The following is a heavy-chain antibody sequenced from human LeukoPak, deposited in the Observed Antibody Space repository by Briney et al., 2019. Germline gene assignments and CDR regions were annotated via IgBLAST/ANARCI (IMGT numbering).Heavy chain of an antibody. J-gene: IGHJ4*02. Sequence: GGSLRLSCSASGFTFGDYSMSWFRQAPGKGLEWVGFIRNKAYGGTAEYAAAVKGRFTISRDDSESIAYLQMDSLKTEDTAVYYCSREVRYFDWFQADYWGQGTLVTVSS. CDR2: IRNKAYGGTA. D-gene: IGHD3-9*01. V-gene: IGHV3-49*03. CDR1: GFTFGDYS. CDR3: SREVRYFDWFQADY.